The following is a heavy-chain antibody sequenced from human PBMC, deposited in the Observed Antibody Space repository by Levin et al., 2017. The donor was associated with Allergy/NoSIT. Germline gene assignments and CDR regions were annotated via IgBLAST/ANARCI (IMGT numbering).Heavy chain of an antibody. CDR3: VNVHGSSSGYYYSGMDV. CDR1: GFTFSSYG. CDR2: ISYDEINK. Sequence: PGGSLRLSCAASGFTFSSYGMHWVRQAPGKGLEWVAVISYDEINKYYADSVKGRFTISRDNSKNTLYLQMNSLRAEDTAGDYCVNVHGSSSGYYYSGMDVWGQGTTVTVSS. J-gene: IGHJ6*02. D-gene: IGHD6-6*01. V-gene: IGHV3-30*18.